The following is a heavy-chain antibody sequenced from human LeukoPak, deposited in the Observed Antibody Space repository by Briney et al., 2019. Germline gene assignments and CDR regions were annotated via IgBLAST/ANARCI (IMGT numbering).Heavy chain of an antibody. CDR1: GGTFSSYA. Sequence: SVKVSCKASGGTFSSYAISWVRQAPGQGLEWMGGIIPIFGTANYAQKFQGRVTITADESTSTAYMELSSPRSEDTAVYYCARAPEDHGSDVWGNWFDPWGQGTLVTVSS. CDR2: IIPIFGTA. CDR3: ARAPEDHGSDVWGNWFDP. D-gene: IGHD3-16*01. V-gene: IGHV1-69*13. J-gene: IGHJ5*02.